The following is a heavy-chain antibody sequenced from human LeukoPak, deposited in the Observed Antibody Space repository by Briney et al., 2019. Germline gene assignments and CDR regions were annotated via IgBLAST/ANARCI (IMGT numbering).Heavy chain of an antibody. Sequence: GRSLTLSCAASGFTFDDYAMHWVRQAPGKGLEWVSGISWNSGSIGYADSVKGRFTISRDNAKNSLYLQMNSLRAEDTALYYCAKDIVGGYSRAAFDIWGQGTMVTVSS. J-gene: IGHJ3*02. CDR3: AKDIVGGYSRAAFDI. V-gene: IGHV3-9*01. CDR2: ISWNSGSI. CDR1: GFTFDDYA. D-gene: IGHD2-15*01.